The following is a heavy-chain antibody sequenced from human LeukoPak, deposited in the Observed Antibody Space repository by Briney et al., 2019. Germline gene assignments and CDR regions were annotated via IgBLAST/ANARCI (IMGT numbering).Heavy chain of an antibody. CDR1: GFTFSSYG. D-gene: IGHD2-15*01. CDR2: ISYDGSNK. Sequence: GGSLRLSCAASGFTFSSYGMHWVRQAPGKGLEWVAVISYDGSNKYYADSVKGRFTISRDNSKNTLYLQMNSLRAEDTAVYYCAKGGYCSGGSCYSIDYWGQGTLVTVSS. V-gene: IGHV3-30*18. J-gene: IGHJ4*02. CDR3: AKGGYCSGGSCYSIDY.